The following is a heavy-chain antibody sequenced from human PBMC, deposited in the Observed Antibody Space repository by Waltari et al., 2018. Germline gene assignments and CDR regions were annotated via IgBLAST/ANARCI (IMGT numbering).Heavy chain of an antibody. V-gene: IGHV3-23*01. D-gene: IGHD1-26*01. Sequence: ITGSGGSTYYADSVKGRFTISRDNSKNTLYLQMNSLRAEDTAVYYCAKGTSGTYYYALGSWGQGALVTVSS. CDR2: ITGSGGST. J-gene: IGHJ5*02. CDR3: AKGTSGTYYYALGS.